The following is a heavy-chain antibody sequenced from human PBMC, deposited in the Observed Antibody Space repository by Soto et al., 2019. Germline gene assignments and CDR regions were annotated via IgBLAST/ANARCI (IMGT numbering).Heavy chain of an antibody. Sequence: EVQLLESGGGLVQPGGSLRLSCAAPGFTFSSYAMAWVRQAPGKGLEWVSSIGGSGGGTFYADSVKGRFSISRDNSKNTPFLQMNSLRVEDTALYYCAPRDYTRFDSYDHWGQGTLVTVSS. CDR2: IGGSGGGT. CDR1: GFTFSSYA. CDR3: APRDYTRFDSYDH. V-gene: IGHV3-23*01. J-gene: IGHJ4*02. D-gene: IGHD3-10*02.